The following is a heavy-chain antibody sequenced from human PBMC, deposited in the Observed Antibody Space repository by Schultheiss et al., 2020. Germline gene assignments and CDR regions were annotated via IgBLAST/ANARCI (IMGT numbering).Heavy chain of an antibody. CDR1: GFTFSSYS. CDR3: AKGGSDIVATNTDY. V-gene: IGHV3-48*01. J-gene: IGHJ4*02. D-gene: IGHD5-12*01. CDR2: ISSSSSTI. Sequence: RGSLRLSCAASGFTFSSYSMNWVRQAPGKGLEWVSYISSSSSTIYYADSVKGRFTISRDNAKNSLYLQMNSLRAEDTALYYCAKGGSDIVATNTDYWGQGTLVTVSS.